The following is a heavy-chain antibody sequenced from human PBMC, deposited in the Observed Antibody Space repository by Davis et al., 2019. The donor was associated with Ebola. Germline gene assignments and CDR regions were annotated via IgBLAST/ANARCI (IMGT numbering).Heavy chain of an antibody. V-gene: IGHV1-46*01. CDR3: GRGEGAPDF. J-gene: IGHJ4*02. CDR1: GYTFTNYY. Sequence: ASVKVSCKASGYTFTNYYMHWVRQAPRQGLEWMGMINPNDGRTIYAQKFQGRVTMTTDTSTTTAFMELRSLRSDDTAVYYCGRGEGAPDFWGQGTLVTVSS. CDR2: INPNDGRT. D-gene: IGHD1-26*01.